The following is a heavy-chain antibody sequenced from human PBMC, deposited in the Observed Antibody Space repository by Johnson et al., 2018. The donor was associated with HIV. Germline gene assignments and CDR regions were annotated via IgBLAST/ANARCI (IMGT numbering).Heavy chain of an antibody. CDR2: IGSAGDT. D-gene: IGHD6-19*01. CDR3: ARDRARWSSGWYNDAFDI. CDR1: GFTFSDYD. V-gene: IGHV3-13*01. Sequence: VQLLESGGGLVQPGGSLRLSCAASGFTFSDYDMHWVRQATREGLEWVSAIGSAGDTYYPGSVTGRFTISKENAKNSLYLQMNSLRVEDTALYYCARDRARWSSGWYNDAFDIWGQGTMVTVSS. J-gene: IGHJ3*02.